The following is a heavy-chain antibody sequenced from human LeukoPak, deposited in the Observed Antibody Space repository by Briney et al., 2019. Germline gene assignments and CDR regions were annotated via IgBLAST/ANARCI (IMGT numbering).Heavy chain of an antibody. J-gene: IGHJ4*02. CDR1: GGSLSSYY. Sequence: SETLSLTCTVSGGSLSSYYWSWMRQPAGKGREWIGRIYTSGSTNYNPSLKSRVTMSVDTSKNQFSLKLSSVTAADTAVYYCARDSAYSSSYDYWGQGTLVTVSS. V-gene: IGHV4-4*07. CDR3: ARDSAYSSSYDY. CDR2: IYTSGST. D-gene: IGHD6-6*01.